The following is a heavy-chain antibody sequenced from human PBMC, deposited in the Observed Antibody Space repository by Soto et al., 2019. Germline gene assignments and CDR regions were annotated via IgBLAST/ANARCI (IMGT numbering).Heavy chain of an antibody. D-gene: IGHD3-3*01. CDR3: TRDRVRFLNPLYYGMDV. CDR1: GFTFGDSA. J-gene: IGHJ6*02. CDR2: TRSKAYGGTT. Sequence: PGGSLRLSCTAAGFTFGDSAMSWFRQAPGKGLEWVGFTRSKAYGGTTEYAASVKGRFTISRDDSKSIAYLQMNSLKTEDTAVYYCTRDRVRFLNPLYYGMDVWGQGTKVTVSS. V-gene: IGHV3-49*03.